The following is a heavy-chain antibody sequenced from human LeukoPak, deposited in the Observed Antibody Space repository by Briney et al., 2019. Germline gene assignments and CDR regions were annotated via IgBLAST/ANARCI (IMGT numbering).Heavy chain of an antibody. J-gene: IGHJ5*02. CDR1: GYIFSSYD. D-gene: IGHD3-10*01. CDR2: INPNSGGT. Sequence: ASVKVSCKASGYIFSSYDINWVRQAPGQGLEWMGWINPNSGGTNYAQKFQGRVTMTRDTSISTAYMELSRLRSDDTAVYYCARSPTRRDYYGSGSFWFDHWGQGTLVTVSS. CDR3: ARSPTRRDYYGSGSFWFDH. V-gene: IGHV1-2*02.